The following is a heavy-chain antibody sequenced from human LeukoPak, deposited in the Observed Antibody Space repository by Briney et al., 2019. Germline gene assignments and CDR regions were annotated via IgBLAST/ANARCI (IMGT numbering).Heavy chain of an antibody. J-gene: IGHJ4*02. CDR2: IWYDGSNK. Sequence: PGGTLRLSCAASGFSFRSYGMHWVRQAPGKGLEWVAVIWYDGSNKYYAESLKGRFTISRDNSKNTLYLQMNSLRAEDTAVYYCARDIVADHYDSRNLDYWGQGTLVTVSS. D-gene: IGHD3-22*01. V-gene: IGHV3-33*01. CDR1: GFSFRSYG. CDR3: ARDIVADHYDSRNLDY.